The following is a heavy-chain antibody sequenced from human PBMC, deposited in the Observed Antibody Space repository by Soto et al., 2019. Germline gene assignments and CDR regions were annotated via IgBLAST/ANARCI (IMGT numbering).Heavy chain of an antibody. CDR3: ATLPPRIVVSLLPIPT. V-gene: IGHV3-48*01. CDR2: ISGSSYTI. D-gene: IGHD2-21*01. J-gene: IGHJ5*02. CDR1: GFTFSTYA. Sequence: SLRLSCAASGFTFSTYAMGWVRRAPGKGLEWVSSISGSSYTIYYANSVKGRFTLSRDNAKNSLYLQMNSLRAEDTAVYYCATLPPRIVVSLLPIPTWGQGILVIVSS.